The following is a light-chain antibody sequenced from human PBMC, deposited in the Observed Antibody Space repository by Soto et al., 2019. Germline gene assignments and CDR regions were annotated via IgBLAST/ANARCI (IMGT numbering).Light chain of an antibody. Sequence: QSVLTQPPSASGAPGQSVTISCTGSSSNIGAGYDVHWYQQLPGTAPKLLIYGNSNRPSGVPDRFSGSKSGTSASLAITGLQAEDEADYYCQSYDSSLSAVFGGGTKLTVL. V-gene: IGLV1-40*01. CDR1: SSNIGAGYD. CDR3: QSYDSSLSAV. CDR2: GNS. J-gene: IGLJ3*02.